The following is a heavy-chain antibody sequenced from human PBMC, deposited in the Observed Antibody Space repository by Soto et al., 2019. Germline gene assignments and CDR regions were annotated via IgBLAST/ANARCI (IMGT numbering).Heavy chain of an antibody. CDR3: AGGSGWYYYYYYGMDV. J-gene: IGHJ6*02. CDR2: ISHDGSNK. CDR1: GFTFSSYG. V-gene: IGHV3-30*03. D-gene: IGHD6-19*01. Sequence: PGGSLRLSCAASGFTFSSYGMHWVRQAPGKGLEWVAVISHDGSNKYYADSVKGRFTISRDNSKNTLYLQMNSLRAEDTAVYYCAGGSGWYYYYYYGMDVWGQGTTVTVSS.